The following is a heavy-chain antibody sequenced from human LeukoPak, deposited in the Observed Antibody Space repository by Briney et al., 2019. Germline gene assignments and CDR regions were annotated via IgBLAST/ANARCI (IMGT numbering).Heavy chain of an antibody. J-gene: IGHJ4*02. Sequence: GGSLRLSCAASGFTFSSYTFTWVRQAPGKGLEWVSSIASSGTYIYYADSVKGRFTISRDNAKSSLTLQMSSLRAEDTAVYYCAKDPDYGGNSGYFDYWGQGTLVTVSS. CDR2: IASSGTYI. V-gene: IGHV3-21*04. CDR3: AKDPDYGGNSGYFDY. CDR1: GFTFSSYT. D-gene: IGHD4-23*01.